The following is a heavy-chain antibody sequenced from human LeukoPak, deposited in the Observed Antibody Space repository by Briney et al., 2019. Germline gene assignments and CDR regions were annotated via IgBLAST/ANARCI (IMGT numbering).Heavy chain of an antibody. V-gene: IGHV4-30-2*01. D-gene: IGHD1-26*01. Sequence: SETLSLTCAVSGGSIRSGGYSWSWIRQPPGKGLEWIGYIYHSGSTYYNPSLKSRVTISVDTSKNQFSLKLSSVTAADTAVYYCARDSPLGATNYYYYYGMDVWGQGTTVTVSS. CDR3: ARDSPLGATNYYYYYGMDV. CDR1: GGSIRSGGYS. CDR2: IYHSGST. J-gene: IGHJ6*02.